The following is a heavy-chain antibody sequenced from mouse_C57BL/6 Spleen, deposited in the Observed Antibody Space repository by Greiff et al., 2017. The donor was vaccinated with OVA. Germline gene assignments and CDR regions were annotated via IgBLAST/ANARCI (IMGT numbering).Heavy chain of an antibody. D-gene: IGHD1-1*01. V-gene: IGHV2-2*01. Sequence: VKLMESGPGLVQPSQSLSITCTVSGFSLTSYGVHWVRQSPGKGLEWLGVIWSGGSTDYNAAFISRLSISKDNSKSQVFFKMNSLQADDTAIYYCARNSGTVVATDAMDYWGQGTSVTVSS. J-gene: IGHJ4*01. CDR2: IWSGGST. CDR3: ARNSGTVVATDAMDY. CDR1: GFSLTSYG.